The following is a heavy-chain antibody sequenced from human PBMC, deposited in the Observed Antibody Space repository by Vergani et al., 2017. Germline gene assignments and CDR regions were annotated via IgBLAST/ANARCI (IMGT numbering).Heavy chain of an antibody. Sequence: QVQLQESGPGLVKPSGTLSLTCAVSGGSISSSNWWSWIRQPPGKGLEWIGYIYYSGSTNYNPSLKSRVTISVDTSKNQFSLKLSSVTAADTAVYYCAREGEYDFWGKPYYGMDVWGQGP. CDR1: GGSISSSNW. D-gene: IGHD3-3*01. J-gene: IGHJ6*02. CDR2: IYYSGST. V-gene: IGHV4-61*01. CDR3: AREGEYDFWGKPYYGMDV.